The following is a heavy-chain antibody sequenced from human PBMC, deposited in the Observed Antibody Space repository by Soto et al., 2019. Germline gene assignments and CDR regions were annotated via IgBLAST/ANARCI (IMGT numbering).Heavy chain of an antibody. CDR1: GFTFNNSG. V-gene: IGHV3-30*18. D-gene: IGHD4-17*01. Sequence: PGGSLRLSCRVSGFTFNNSGMHWVRQAPGKGLEWMAVISYDGSDKYYADFVKGRVIISRDNSKNTLNLEMNSLRAEDTATYYCVKDRVPVVYGHYYGMDVWGKGITVTVST. J-gene: IGHJ6*04. CDR3: VKDRVPVVYGHYYGMDV. CDR2: ISYDGSDK.